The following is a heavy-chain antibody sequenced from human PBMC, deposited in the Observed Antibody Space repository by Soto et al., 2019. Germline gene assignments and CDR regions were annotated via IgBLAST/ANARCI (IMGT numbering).Heavy chain of an antibody. Sequence: GGSLRLSCAASGFTFSNAWMNWVRQAPGKGLEWVGRIKSKTDGGTTDYAAPVKGRFTISRDDSKNTLYLQMNSLKTEDTAVYYCTTEDYDFLSCYYSYYYGMDVWGQGTTVTVSS. CDR3: TTEDYDFLSCYYSYYYGMDV. D-gene: IGHD3-3*01. V-gene: IGHV3-15*07. CDR2: IKSKTDGGTT. CDR1: GFTFSNAW. J-gene: IGHJ6*02.